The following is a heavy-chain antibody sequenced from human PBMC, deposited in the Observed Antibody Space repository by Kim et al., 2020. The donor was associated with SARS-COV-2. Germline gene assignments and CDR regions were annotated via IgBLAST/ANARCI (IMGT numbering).Heavy chain of an antibody. D-gene: IGHD3-3*01. V-gene: IGHV4-31*03. CDR2: IYYSGST. Sequence: SETLSLTCTVSGGSISSGGYYWSWIRQHPGKGLEWIGYIYYSGSTYYNPSLKSRVTISVDTSKNQFSLKLSSVTAADTAVYYCARGSTIFGVVGHTWGQGTLVTVSS. J-gene: IGHJ4*02. CDR1: GGSISSGGYY. CDR3: ARGSTIFGVVGHT.